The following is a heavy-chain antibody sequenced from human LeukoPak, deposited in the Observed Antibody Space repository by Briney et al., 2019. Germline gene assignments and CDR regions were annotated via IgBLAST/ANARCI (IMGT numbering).Heavy chain of an antibody. Sequence: SVKVSCKASGGTFSSYAISWVRQAPGQGLEWMGGIIPIFGTANYAQKFQGRVTITADESTSTAYMELSSLRSEDTAVYYCARHVGARDAFDIWGQGTMVTVSS. CDR2: IIPIFGTA. J-gene: IGHJ3*02. D-gene: IGHD4-17*01. CDR3: ARHVGARDAFDI. CDR1: GGTFSSYA. V-gene: IGHV1-69*13.